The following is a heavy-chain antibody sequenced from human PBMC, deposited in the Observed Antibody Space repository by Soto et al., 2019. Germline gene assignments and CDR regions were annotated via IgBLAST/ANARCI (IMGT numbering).Heavy chain of an antibody. CDR3: ARTYYDILTGYYLIYYYYYLMDF. V-gene: IGHV3-7*01. CDR1: GFTFSSYW. J-gene: IGHJ6*03. Sequence: PGGSLRLSCAASGFTFSSYWMSWVRQAPGKGLEWVANIKQDGSEKYYVDSVQGRFTISRDNAKNSLYQQMNSLRAEDTAVYYCARTYYDILTGYYLIYYYYYLMDFRGKRTTVTGSS. CDR2: IKQDGSEK. D-gene: IGHD3-9*01.